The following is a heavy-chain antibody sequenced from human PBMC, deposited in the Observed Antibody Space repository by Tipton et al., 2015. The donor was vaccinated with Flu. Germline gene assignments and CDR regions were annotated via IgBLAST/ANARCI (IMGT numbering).Heavy chain of an antibody. V-gene: IGHV4-59*08. CDR1: GGSISSYY. J-gene: IGHJ6*02. D-gene: IGHD2-2*02. CDR2: IYYSGST. Sequence: LRLSCTVSGGSISSYYWSWIRQPPGKGLEWIGYIYYSGSTNYNPSLKSRVTISVDTSKNQFSLKLSSVTAADTAVYYCARWRGYCSSTSCYTYYYYYYGMDVWGQGTTVTVSS. CDR3: ARWRGYCSSTSCYTYYYYYYGMDV.